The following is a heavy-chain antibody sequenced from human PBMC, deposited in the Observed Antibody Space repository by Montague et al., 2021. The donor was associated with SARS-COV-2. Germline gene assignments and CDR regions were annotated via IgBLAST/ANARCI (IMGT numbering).Heavy chain of an antibody. CDR1: GGSISSYY. V-gene: IGHV4-59*01. CDR2: IYYSGST. J-gene: IGHJ6*03. Sequence: SETLSLTCTVSGGSISSYYWSWIRQPPEKGLEWIGYIYYSGSTNCNPSLKSRVTISVDTSKNQFSLKLSSVTAADTAVYYCARDSRTDFDWLFPDSGSYYYYMDVWGKGTTVTVSS. CDR3: ARDSRTDFDWLFPDSGSYYYYMDV. D-gene: IGHD3-9*01.